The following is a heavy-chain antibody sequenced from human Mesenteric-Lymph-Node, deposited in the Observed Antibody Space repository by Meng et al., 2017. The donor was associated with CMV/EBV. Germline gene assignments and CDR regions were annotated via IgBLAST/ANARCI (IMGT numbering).Heavy chain of an antibody. D-gene: IGHD3-3*01. J-gene: IGHJ1*01. CDR2: IKEDGSER. V-gene: IGHV3-7*01. CDR1: GFDLNTYW. CDR3: ARDQLNYYDPSHSFQY. Sequence: GESLKISCVVSGFDLNTYWMSWVRQAPGKGLEWVANIKEDGSERFFVDSVKGRFTISRDDAQNSVYLEMNSLKVEDTGVYYCARDQLNYYDPSHSFQYWGQGTLVTVSS.